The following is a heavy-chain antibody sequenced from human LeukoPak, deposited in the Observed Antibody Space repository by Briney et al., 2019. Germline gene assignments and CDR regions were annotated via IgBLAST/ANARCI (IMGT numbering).Heavy chain of an antibody. CDR3: AKDVYYYGSGSYLDY. D-gene: IGHD3-10*01. CDR2: ISSSSSYI. J-gene: IGHJ4*02. CDR1: GFTFSSYS. Sequence: GGSLRLSCAAFGFTFSSYSMNWVRQAPGKGLEWVSSISSSSSYIYYADSVKGRFTISRDNAKNSLYLQMNSLRAEDTAVYYCAKDVYYYGSGSYLDYWGQGTLVTVSS. V-gene: IGHV3-21*01.